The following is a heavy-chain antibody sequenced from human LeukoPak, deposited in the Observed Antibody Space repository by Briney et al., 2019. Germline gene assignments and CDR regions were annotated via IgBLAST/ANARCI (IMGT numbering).Heavy chain of an antibody. CDR3: AKAAHSVTQLRYFDWSGGTFFGY. Sequence: PGGSLRLSCAASGFTFSSYAMSWVRQAPGKGLEWVSAISGSGGSTYYADSVKGRFTISRDNSKNTLYLQMNSLRAEDTAVYYCAKAAHSVTQLRYFDWSGGTFFGYWGQGTLVTVSS. V-gene: IGHV3-23*01. CDR1: GFTFSSYA. CDR2: ISGSGGST. J-gene: IGHJ4*02. D-gene: IGHD3-9*01.